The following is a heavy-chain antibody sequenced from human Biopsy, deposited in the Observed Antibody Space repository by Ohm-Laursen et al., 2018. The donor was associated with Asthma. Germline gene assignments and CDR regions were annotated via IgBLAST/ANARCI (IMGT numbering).Heavy chain of an antibody. CDR2: VSYDGGVV. J-gene: IGHJ4*02. CDR1: GFAVSRDH. Sequence: SLRLSCAASGFAVSRDHMFWVRQAPGKGLEWVAVVSYDGGVVHYADSMKGRFTISRDNAKNSLYLQMNSLRAEDTAVYYCARGDSSNWSHYYFDYWGQGTLVTVSS. CDR3: ARGDSSNWSHYYFDY. V-gene: IGHV3-33*07. D-gene: IGHD3-22*01.